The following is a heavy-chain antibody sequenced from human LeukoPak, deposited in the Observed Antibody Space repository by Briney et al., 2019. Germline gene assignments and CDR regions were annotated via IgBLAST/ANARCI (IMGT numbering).Heavy chain of an antibody. V-gene: IGHV3-74*01. J-gene: IGHJ4*02. CDR1: GLFFRSDW. CDR2: ISPDGSRT. Sequence: GGSLRLSCAASGLFFRSDWIYWVRQAPGKGLVWISQISPDGSRTTYADSVKGRFSISRDNAKNTLYLQMNSMTAEDTAVYYCASWFGDPLSHWGQGALVTVSS. D-gene: IGHD3-10*01. CDR3: ASWFGDPLSH.